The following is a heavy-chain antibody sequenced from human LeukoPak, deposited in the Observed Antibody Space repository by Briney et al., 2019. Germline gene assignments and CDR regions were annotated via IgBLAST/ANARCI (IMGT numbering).Heavy chain of an antibody. CDR3: ARQYVSSGWYSPFDY. V-gene: IGHV5-51*01. D-gene: IGHD6-19*01. CDR1: GYSFTSYW. CDR2: IYPCDSDT. J-gene: IGHJ4*02. Sequence: GESLKISCKGSGYSFTSYWIGWVRQMPGKGLEWMGIIYPCDSDTRYSPSFQGQVTISAAKSISTAYLQWSSLTASDTAMYYCARQYVSSGWYSPFDYWGRGTLVTVSS.